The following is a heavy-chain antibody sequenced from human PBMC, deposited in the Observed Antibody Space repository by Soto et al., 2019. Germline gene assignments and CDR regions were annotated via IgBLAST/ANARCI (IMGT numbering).Heavy chain of an antibody. CDR3: ARGIEGWYQGRYYYGMDV. CDR1: GGSSSSGDYY. J-gene: IGHJ6*02. V-gene: IGHV4-30-4*01. Sequence: TLSLTCTVSGGSSSSGDYYWSWIRQPPGKGLEWIGYIYYSGSTYYNPSLKSRVTISVDTSKNQFSLKLSSVTAADTAVYYCARGIEGWYQGRYYYGMDVWGQGTTVTVSS. D-gene: IGHD6-19*01. CDR2: IYYSGST.